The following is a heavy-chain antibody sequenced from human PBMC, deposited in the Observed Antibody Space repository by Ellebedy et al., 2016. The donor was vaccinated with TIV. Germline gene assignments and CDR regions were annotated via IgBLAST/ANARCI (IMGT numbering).Heavy chain of an antibody. V-gene: IGHV1-18*04. CDR1: GYTFTTYG. J-gene: IGHJ1*01. CDR2: IGTYEGNT. D-gene: IGHD6-6*01. Sequence: AASVKVSCKASGYTFTTYGITWVRQAPGQGPEWMGWIGTYEGNTKYEQKPQGRVTMTRDTSTSTAYMELRSLRSDDTAVYYCARDRDGSSSSDFQHWGPGTLVTVSS. CDR3: ARDRDGSSSSDFQH.